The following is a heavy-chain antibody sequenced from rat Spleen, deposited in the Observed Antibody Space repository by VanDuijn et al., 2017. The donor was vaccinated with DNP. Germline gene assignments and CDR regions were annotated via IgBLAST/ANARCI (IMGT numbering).Heavy chain of an antibody. Sequence: QVQLKESGPGLVQPSETLSLTCTVSGFSLISYTVSWVRQPSGRGPEWMGRIWYDGYTAYNSALKSRLSISRDTTKNQVFLKMNSLQTDDTGTDYCTRDQDYYYDGGYYPTMDAWGQGTSVTVSS. CDR2: IWYDGYT. J-gene: IGHJ4*01. CDR3: TRDQDYYYDGGYYPTMDA. CDR1: GFSLISYT. V-gene: IGHV2-63*01. D-gene: IGHD1-12*02.